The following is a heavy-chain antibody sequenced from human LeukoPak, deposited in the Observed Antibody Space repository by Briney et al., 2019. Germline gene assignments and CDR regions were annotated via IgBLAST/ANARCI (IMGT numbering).Heavy chain of an antibody. CDR2: MSYDGFTK. CDR1: GFTFSAST. J-gene: IGHJ4*02. CDR3: ARDRLPSHQDDFDY. D-gene: IGHD3-3*01. Sequence: GGSLRLSCAASGFTFSASTMHWVRQAPGKGLEWVAVMSYDGFTKYYADSVKGRFTISRDNSKNTLYLQMNSLRPEDTAVYYCARDRLPSHQDDFDYWGQGTLVTVSS. V-gene: IGHV3-30*04.